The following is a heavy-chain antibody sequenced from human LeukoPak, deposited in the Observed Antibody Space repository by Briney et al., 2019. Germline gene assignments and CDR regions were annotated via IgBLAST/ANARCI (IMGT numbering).Heavy chain of an antibody. D-gene: IGHD2-15*01. CDR2: ISYDGSNK. CDR1: GFTFSSYG. J-gene: IGHJ3*02. Sequence: PGGSLRLSCAASGFTFSSYGMHWVRQAPGKGLEWVAVISYDGSNKYYADSVKGRFTISRDNSKNTLYLQMNSLRAEDTAVYYCAKRYCSGGSCYNDAFDIWGQGTMVTVSS. CDR3: AKRYCSGGSCYNDAFDI. V-gene: IGHV3-30*18.